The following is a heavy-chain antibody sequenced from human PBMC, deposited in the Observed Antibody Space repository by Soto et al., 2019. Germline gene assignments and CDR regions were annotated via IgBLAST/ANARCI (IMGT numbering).Heavy chain of an antibody. D-gene: IGHD3-22*01. CDR1: GFTFSSYA. CDR2: ISGSGGST. CDR3: AKADYYDSSGYPDI. V-gene: IGHV3-23*01. Sequence: GGSLRLSCAASGFTFSSYAMSWVRQAPGKGLEWVSAISGSGGSTYYADSVKGRFTISRDNSKNTPYLQMNSLRAEDTAVYYCAKADYYDSSGYPDIWGQGTMVTVSS. J-gene: IGHJ3*02.